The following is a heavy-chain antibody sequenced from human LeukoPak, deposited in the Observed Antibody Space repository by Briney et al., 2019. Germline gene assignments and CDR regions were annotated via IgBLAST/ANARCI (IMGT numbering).Heavy chain of an antibody. V-gene: IGHV3-23*01. D-gene: IGHD3-10*01. CDR1: AFTFSGYA. J-gene: IGHJ4*02. CDR3: ANYRSRFGESNPRYFDY. CDR2: ISRSGGST. Sequence: GGSLRLSCAASAFTFSGYAMSWVRQAPGKGLEWVSAISRSGGSTYYADSVKGRFTISRDNSKNTLYLQMNSLRAEDTAVYYCANYRSRFGESNPRYFDYWGQGTLVTVSS.